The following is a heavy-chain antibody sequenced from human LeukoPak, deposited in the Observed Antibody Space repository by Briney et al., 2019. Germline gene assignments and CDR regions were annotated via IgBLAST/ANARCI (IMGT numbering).Heavy chain of an antibody. CDR1: GFTFSSYG. CDR2: ISGSGGST. J-gene: IGHJ3*02. CDR3: AKVLAAAGPRDAFDI. Sequence: GGTLRLSCAASGFTFSSYGMSWVRQAPGKGLEWVSAISGSGGSTYYADSVKGRFTISRDNSKNTLYLQMNSLRAEDTAVYYYAKVLAAAGPRDAFDIWGQGTMVTVSS. V-gene: IGHV3-23*01. D-gene: IGHD6-13*01.